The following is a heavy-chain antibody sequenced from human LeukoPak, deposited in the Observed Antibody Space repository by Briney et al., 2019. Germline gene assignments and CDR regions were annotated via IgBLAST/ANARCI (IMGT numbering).Heavy chain of an antibody. D-gene: IGHD3-16*01. CDR3: ARNSLSGGPFDY. Sequence: SVKVSCKASGYTFTSYGISWVRQAPGQGLEWMGGIIPIFGTANYAQKFQGRVTITTDESTSTAYMELSSLRSEDTAVYYCARNSLSGGPFDYWGQGTLVTVSS. CDR1: GYTFTSYG. CDR2: IIPIFGTA. V-gene: IGHV1-69*05. J-gene: IGHJ4*02.